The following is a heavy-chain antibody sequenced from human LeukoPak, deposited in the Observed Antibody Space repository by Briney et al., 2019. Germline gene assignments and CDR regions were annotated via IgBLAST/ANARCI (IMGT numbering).Heavy chain of an antibody. V-gene: IGHV5-51*01. D-gene: IGHD3-16*02. CDR2: FYPGDSDT. J-gene: IGHJ5*02. Sequence: PGESLKISCKGSGYRFTSYWIGWVRPMPGKGLEWMGIFYPGDSDTRYSPSFQGQVTISADKSISTAYLQWSSLKASDTAMYYCARRPVLERLGELSFLNWFDPWGQGTLVTVSS. CDR1: GYRFTSYW. CDR3: ARRPVLERLGELSFLNWFDP.